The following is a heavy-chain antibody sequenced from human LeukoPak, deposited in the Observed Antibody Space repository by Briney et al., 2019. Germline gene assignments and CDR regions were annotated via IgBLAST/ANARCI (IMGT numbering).Heavy chain of an antibody. CDR2: ISTDGSST. J-gene: IGHJ5*02. Sequence: AGGSLRLSCAASGFTFSSYWMHWVRQGPGKGLLWVSRISTDGSSTDYADSVKGRFTISRENAKNTLYLQMNSLRAEDTAVYYCARTRTLPIAGGFDTWGQGSLVTVSS. CDR1: GFTFSSYW. V-gene: IGHV3-74*01. D-gene: IGHD3-16*01. CDR3: ARTRTLPIAGGFDT.